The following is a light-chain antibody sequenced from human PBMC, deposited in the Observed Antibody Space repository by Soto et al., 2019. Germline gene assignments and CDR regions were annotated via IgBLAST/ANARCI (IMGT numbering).Light chain of an antibody. CDR1: QSVHSAY. V-gene: IGKV3-20*01. J-gene: IGKJ2*01. CDR2: GVR. CDR3: QQYHDSPMNT. Sequence: EIVLTQSPDTLSLSPGERVTLSCRASQSVHSAYLAWYQHKPGQAPRLLLYGVRSRAAGIPDRFSGRGAGTDFTLTISRLEPDDSAVYYCQQYHDSPMNTFGQGTKLQIK.